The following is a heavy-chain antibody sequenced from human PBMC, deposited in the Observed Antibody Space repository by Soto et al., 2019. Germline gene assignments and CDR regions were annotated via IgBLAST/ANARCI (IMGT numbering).Heavy chain of an antibody. CDR3: AKSGYSYGSRNYYYGMDV. J-gene: IGHJ6*02. CDR2: ISYDGSNK. CDR1: GFTFSSYG. V-gene: IGHV3-30*18. D-gene: IGHD5-18*01. Sequence: SLRVSCAASGFTFSSYGMHWVRQAPGKGLEWVAVISYDGSNKYYADSVKGRFTISRDNSKNTLYLQMNSLRAEDTAVYYCAKSGYSYGSRNYYYGMDVWGQGTTVTVSS.